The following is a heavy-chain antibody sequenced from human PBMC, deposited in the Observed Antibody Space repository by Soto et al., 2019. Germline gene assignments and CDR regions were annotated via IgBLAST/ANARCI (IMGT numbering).Heavy chain of an antibody. J-gene: IGHJ6*02. CDR3: AREPRVTTYSPHYGMDV. V-gene: IGHV3-33*01. CDR2: IWYDGSNK. D-gene: IGHD4-4*01. Sequence: GGSLRLSCAASGFTFSSYGMHWVRQAPGKGLEWVAVIWYDGSNKYYADSVKGRFTISRDNSKNTLYLQMNSLRAEDTAVYYCAREPRVTTYSPHYGMDVWGQGTTVTVSS. CDR1: GFTFSSYG.